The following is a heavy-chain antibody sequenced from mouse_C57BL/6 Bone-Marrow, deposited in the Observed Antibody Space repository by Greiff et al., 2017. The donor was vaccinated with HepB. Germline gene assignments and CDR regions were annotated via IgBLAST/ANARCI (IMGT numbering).Heavy chain of an antibody. CDR2: ISDGGSYT. CDR3: AREGNYYGSSYVRFAY. Sequence: DVMLVESGGGLVKPGGSLKLSCAASGFTFSSYAMSWVRQTPEKRLEWVATISDGGSYTYYPDNVKGRFTISRDNAKNNLYLQMSHLKSEDTAMYYCAREGNYYGSSYVRFAYWGQGTLVTVSA. CDR1: GFTFSSYA. D-gene: IGHD1-1*01. J-gene: IGHJ3*01. V-gene: IGHV5-4*01.